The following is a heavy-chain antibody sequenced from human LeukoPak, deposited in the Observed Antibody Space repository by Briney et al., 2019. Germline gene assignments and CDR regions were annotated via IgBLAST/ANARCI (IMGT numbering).Heavy chain of an antibody. D-gene: IGHD3-22*01. Sequence: EASVKVSCKASGGTCSSYAISWVRQAPGQGLEWMGRIIPIFGTANYAQKFQGRVTITTDESTSTAYMELSSLRSEDTAVYYCARDADSSGYYYSNYFDYWGQGTLVTVSS. CDR2: IIPIFGTA. CDR3: ARDADSSGYYYSNYFDY. CDR1: GGTCSSYA. J-gene: IGHJ4*02. V-gene: IGHV1-69*05.